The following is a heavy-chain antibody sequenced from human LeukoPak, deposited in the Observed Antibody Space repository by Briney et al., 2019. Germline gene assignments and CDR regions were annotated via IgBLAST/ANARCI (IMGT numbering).Heavy chain of an antibody. CDR1: GFAFDDYA. J-gene: IGHJ4*02. Sequence: PGGSLRLSCAASGFAFDDYAMHWVRQAPGKGLEWVSGISWNSGSIGYADSVKGRFTISRDNSENTLYLQMNSLRAEDTAVYYCARYGYNNGFFDNWGQGTLVTVSS. D-gene: IGHD5-18*01. CDR2: ISWNSGSI. V-gene: IGHV3-9*01. CDR3: ARYGYNNGFFDN.